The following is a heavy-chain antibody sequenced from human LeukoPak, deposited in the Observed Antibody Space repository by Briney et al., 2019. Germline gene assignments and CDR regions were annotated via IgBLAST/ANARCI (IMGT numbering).Heavy chain of an antibody. CDR1: GFTFDDYA. D-gene: IGHD1-26*01. CDR3: AKDKGAVGATPFDY. Sequence: GGSLRLSCAASGFTFDDYAMHWVRQAPGKGLEWVSLISWDGGSTYYADSVKGRFTISRDKSKNSLYLQMNSLRAEDTALYYCAKDKGAVGATPFDYWGQGTLVTVSS. CDR2: ISWDGGST. J-gene: IGHJ4*02. V-gene: IGHV3-43D*03.